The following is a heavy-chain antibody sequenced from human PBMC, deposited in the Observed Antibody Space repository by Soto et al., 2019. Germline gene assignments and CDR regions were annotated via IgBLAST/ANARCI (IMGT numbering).Heavy chain of an antibody. CDR1: GFTFSSYW. CDR2: IDSDGSRT. Sequence: GGSLRLSCAASGFTFSSYWMHWVRQVPGKGMEWVSEIDSDGSRTDYADSVKGRFTVSRDISRNTFSLQLTNLRPDDTAMYYCAKDLSSNGLGCGHWGQGALVTVSS. V-gene: IGHV3-74*01. CDR3: AKDLSSNGLGCGH. D-gene: IGHD2-21*01. J-gene: IGHJ4*02.